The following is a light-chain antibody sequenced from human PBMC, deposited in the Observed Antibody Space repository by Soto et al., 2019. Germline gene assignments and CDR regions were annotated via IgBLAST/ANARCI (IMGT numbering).Light chain of an antibody. V-gene: IGLV2-14*01. J-gene: IGLJ2*01. CDR3: SSFRSTTTL. CDR1: SSDIGGYNY. Sequence: QSVLTQPASVSGSPGQSITISCTGTSSDIGGYNYFSWYQQHPGKAPKLMIYEVSNRPSGVSNRFSGSKSGNTASLTISGLQAEDEADYYCSSFRSTTTLFGGGTKLTVL. CDR2: EVS.